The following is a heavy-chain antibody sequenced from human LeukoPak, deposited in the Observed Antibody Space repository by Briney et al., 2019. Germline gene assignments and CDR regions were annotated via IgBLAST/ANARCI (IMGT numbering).Heavy chain of an antibody. Sequence: PSETLSLTCTVSGVSISSGDYYWSWIRQPPGKGLEWTGYIYYSGSTYYNPSLKSRVTISVDTSKNQFSLKLSSVTAADTAVYYCASRSGYCSSTSCYPYYYYMDVWGKGTTVTVSS. CDR2: IYYSGST. CDR3: ASRSGYCSSTSCYPYYYYMDV. V-gene: IGHV4-30-4*08. CDR1: GVSISSGDYY. J-gene: IGHJ6*03. D-gene: IGHD2-2*01.